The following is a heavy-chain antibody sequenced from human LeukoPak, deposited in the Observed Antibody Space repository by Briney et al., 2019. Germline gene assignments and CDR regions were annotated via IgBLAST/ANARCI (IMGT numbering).Heavy chain of an antibody. V-gene: IGHV1-46*01. CDR2: INPSGGST. Sequence: ASVKVSCKASGYTFTSYYMHWVRQAPGQGLEWMGIINPSGGSTSYAQKFQGRVTITADKSTSTAYMELSSLRSEDTAVYCCARSSIIAAAGPYYFDYWGQGTLVTVSS. CDR3: ARSSIIAAAGPYYFDY. J-gene: IGHJ4*02. CDR1: GYTFTSYY. D-gene: IGHD6-13*01.